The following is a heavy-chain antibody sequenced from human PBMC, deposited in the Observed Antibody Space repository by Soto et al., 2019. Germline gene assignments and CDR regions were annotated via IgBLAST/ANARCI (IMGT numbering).Heavy chain of an antibody. CDR2: IIPIFGTA. CDR3: ARDYYDSSGHNDAFDI. Sequence: QVQLVQSGAEVKKPGSSVKVSCKASGGTFSSYAISWVRQAPGQGLEWMGGIIPIFGTANYAQKFQGRVTITADESTSTADMELSSLRSEDTAVYYCARDYYDSSGHNDAFDIWGQGTMVTVSS. D-gene: IGHD3-22*01. J-gene: IGHJ3*02. CDR1: GGTFSSYA. V-gene: IGHV1-69*12.